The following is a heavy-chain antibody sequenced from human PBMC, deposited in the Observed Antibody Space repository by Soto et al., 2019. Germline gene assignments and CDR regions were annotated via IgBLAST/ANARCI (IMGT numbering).Heavy chain of an antibody. CDR2: IIPIFGTA. CDR3: ARGSVPATLYYFDY. V-gene: IGHV1-69*01. CDR1: GGTFSSYA. Sequence: QVQLVQSGAEVKKPGSSVKFSCKASGGTFSSYAISWVRQAPGQGLEWMGGIIPIFGTANYAQKFQGRVTITADESTSTAYMELSSLRSEDTAVYYCARGSVPATLYYFDYWGQGTLVTVSS. J-gene: IGHJ4*02. D-gene: IGHD2-2*01.